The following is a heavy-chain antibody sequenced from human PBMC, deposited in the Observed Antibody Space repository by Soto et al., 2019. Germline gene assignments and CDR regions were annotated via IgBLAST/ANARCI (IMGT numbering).Heavy chain of an antibody. J-gene: IGHJ6*03. D-gene: IGHD3-10*02. CDR1: GFTFSSYG. CDR2: IWYDGSNK. CDR3: ARDPPGAWLFGELYYYYYYYMDV. V-gene: IGHV3-33*01. Sequence: QVQLVESGGGVVQPGRSLRLSCAASGFTFSSYGMHWVRQAPGKGLEWVAVIWYDGSNKYYADSVKGRFTISRDNSKNTLYLQMNSLRAEDTAVYYCARDPPGAWLFGELYYYYYYYMDVWGKGTTVTVSS.